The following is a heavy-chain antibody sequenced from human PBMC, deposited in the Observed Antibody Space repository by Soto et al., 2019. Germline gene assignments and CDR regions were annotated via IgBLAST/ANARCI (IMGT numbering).Heavy chain of an antibody. CDR2: ISYDGSNK. Sequence: GGSLRLSCAASGFTFSRYAMHWVRQAPGKGLEWVAVISYDGSNKYYADSVKGRFTISRDNSKNTLYLQMNSLRAEDTAVYYCASSITMTGVGWGWGQGTLVTVSS. V-gene: IGHV3-30-3*01. J-gene: IGHJ4*02. CDR3: ASSITMTGVGWG. CDR1: GFTFSRYA. D-gene: IGHD3-10*02.